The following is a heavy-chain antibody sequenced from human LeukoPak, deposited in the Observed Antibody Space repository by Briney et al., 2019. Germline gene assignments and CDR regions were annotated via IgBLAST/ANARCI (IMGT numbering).Heavy chain of an antibody. J-gene: IGHJ4*02. CDR1: GGTFISYA. CDR3: ARGASVYYYDSSGYCWFDY. CDR2: IIPIFGTA. D-gene: IGHD3-22*01. V-gene: IGHV1-69*05. Sequence: SVKVSCKASGGTFISYAISWVRQAPGQGLEWMGGIIPIFGTANYAQKFQGRVTITTDESASTAYMELSSLRSEDTAVYCCARGASVYYYDSSGYCWFDYWGQGTLVTVSS.